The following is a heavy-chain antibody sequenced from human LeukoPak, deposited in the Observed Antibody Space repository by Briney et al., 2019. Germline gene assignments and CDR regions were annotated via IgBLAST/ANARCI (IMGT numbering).Heavy chain of an antibody. CDR3: ARGEPHCSTFTCSRRRMDV. J-gene: IGHJ6*02. CDR1: EFPFWNYW. Sequence: GRSLRLSCAASEFPFWNYWMTWVRRAPGRGLEWVANVNQGGSYKYYVDSVRGRFTISRDNAKNEVYPQMDSLRVEDSAVYYCARGEPHCSTFTCSRRRMDVWGQGTTVTVSS. V-gene: IGHV3-7*01. D-gene: IGHD2/OR15-2a*01. CDR2: VNQGGSYK.